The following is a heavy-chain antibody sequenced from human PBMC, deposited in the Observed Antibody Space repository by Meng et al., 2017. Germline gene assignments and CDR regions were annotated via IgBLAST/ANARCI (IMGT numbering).Heavy chain of an antibody. CDR2: ISNSSSYI. CDR1: GFTVSSNY. CDR3: ARGRESDYNSSGYYYDDYYSMDV. V-gene: IGHV3-21*01. D-gene: IGHD3-22*01. Sequence: GESLKISCAASGFTVSSNYMSWVRQAPGKGLEWVSSISNSSSYIYYADSVKGRFTISRDNAKNSLYLQMNSLRAEDTAVYYCARGRESDYNSSGYYYDDYYSMDVWGQGTTVTVSS. J-gene: IGHJ6*02.